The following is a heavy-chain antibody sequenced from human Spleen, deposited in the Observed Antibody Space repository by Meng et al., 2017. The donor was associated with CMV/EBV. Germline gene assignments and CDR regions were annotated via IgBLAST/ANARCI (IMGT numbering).Heavy chain of an antibody. Sequence: ESLKISCAASGFSFSSYGMHWVRQAPGKGLEWVSSVSSSGDSPNYADSVKGRFTIFRDNSKSTLYLQMNSLRAEDTALYYCARDSHANSGYDSDYWGQGTLVTVSS. J-gene: IGHJ4*02. CDR2: VSSSGDSP. CDR3: ARDSHANSGYDSDY. CDR1: GFSFSSYG. D-gene: IGHD5-12*01. V-gene: IGHV3-23*01.